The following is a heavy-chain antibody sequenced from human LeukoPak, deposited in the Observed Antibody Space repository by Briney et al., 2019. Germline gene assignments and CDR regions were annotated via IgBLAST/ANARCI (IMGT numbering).Heavy chain of an antibody. J-gene: IGHJ4*02. V-gene: IGHV1-2*02. D-gene: IGHD1-26*01. CDR2: INPNSGGT. CDR3: ARDRKMGTTNSFDY. Sequence: ASVKVSCKASGYTFTGYYMHWVRQAPGQGLEWMGWINPNSGGTNYAQKFQDRVTMTRDTSISTAYMELSRLRSDDTAVYYCARDRKMGTTNSFDYWGQGTLVTVSS. CDR1: GYTFTGYY.